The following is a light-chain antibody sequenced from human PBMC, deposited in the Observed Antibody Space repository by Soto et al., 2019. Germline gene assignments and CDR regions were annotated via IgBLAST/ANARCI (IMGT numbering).Light chain of an antibody. J-gene: IGKJ1*01. CDR1: RSISSY. CDR2: AAS. V-gene: IGKV1-39*01. CDR3: QQSYITPPT. Sequence: DIQMTQSPSSLSASVGDRVTITCRASRSISSYLNWYQQKPGKAPNLLIYAASSLQTGLPSRFSGSGSGTDFTLTISSLQPEDFATYYCQQSYITPPTFGQGTKVEIK.